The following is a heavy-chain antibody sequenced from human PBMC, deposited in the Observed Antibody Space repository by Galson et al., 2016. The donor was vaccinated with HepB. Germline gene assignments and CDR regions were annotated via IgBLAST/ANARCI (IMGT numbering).Heavy chain of an antibody. J-gene: IGHJ4*02. D-gene: IGHD3-16*01. CDR1: GYIFNDYW. CDR2: IHPRDSHT. Sequence: QSGAEVKKPGESLKISCQGSGYIFNDYWIGWVRQMPGKGLEWMGRIHPRDSHTSYSPSFRGHVTFSIEKSLNTAFLQWTNLEASDSGTYFCARGIVGDGIDYWGQGALATVSP. V-gene: IGHV5-10-1*01. CDR3: ARGIVGDGIDY.